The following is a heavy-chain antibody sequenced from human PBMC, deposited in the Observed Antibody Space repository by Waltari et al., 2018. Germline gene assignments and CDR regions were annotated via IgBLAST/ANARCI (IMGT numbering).Heavy chain of an antibody. Sequence: EVQLVESGGGLVQPGGSLRLSCAASGFTLSTYCMHWVRQGPGKGLVWVSRINKDGSSTTYADSVKGRFTISRDNAKNTLYLQMNSLRAEDTAVYYCAREIAVPGTWFDPWGQGTLVTVSS. J-gene: IGHJ5*02. CDR3: AREIAVPGTWFDP. CDR2: INKDGSST. V-gene: IGHV3-74*03. CDR1: GFTLSTYC. D-gene: IGHD6-19*01.